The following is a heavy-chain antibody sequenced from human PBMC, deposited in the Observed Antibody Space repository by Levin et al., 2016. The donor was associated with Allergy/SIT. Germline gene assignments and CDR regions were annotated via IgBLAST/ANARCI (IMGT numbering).Heavy chain of an antibody. CDR3: ARDYVRPASKWRPLTYYPDL. D-gene: IGHD1-26*01. Sequence: GGSLRLSCEASDFTLSNSWMSWVRQAPGKGLEWVANIKPDAFEKNYVYSVKGRFTISRDNAKNSIFLHMNSLRAEDTAVYYCARDYVRPASKWRPLTYYPDLWGRGALVTVST. J-gene: IGHJ2*01. V-gene: IGHV3-7*01. CDR2: IKPDAFEK. CDR1: DFTLSNSW.